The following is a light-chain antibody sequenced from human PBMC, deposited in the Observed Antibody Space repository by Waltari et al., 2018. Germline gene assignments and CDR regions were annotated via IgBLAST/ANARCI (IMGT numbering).Light chain of an antibody. CDR2: GAS. V-gene: IGKV1-5*03. Sequence: DVQMTQSPSPLSASVGDRVPITCRASQSVRVWLAWYQQKPGKAPKLLISGASSLESGVPSRFSGSGSGTEFTLTISGLQPEDFATYYCQQYNTYSTFGQGTKVEIK. CDR3: QQYNTYST. CDR1: QSVRVW. J-gene: IGKJ1*01.